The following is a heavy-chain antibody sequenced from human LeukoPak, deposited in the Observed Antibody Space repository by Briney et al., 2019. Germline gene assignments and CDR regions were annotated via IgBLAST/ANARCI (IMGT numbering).Heavy chain of an antibody. Sequence: GGSLRLSCAASGFTVSSNYMSWVRQAPGKGLEWVSVIYSGGSTYYADSVKGRFTISRDNSKNTLYLQMNSLRAVDTAVYYCARESDYGDYEDYWGQGTLVTVSS. J-gene: IGHJ4*02. CDR2: IYSGGST. CDR1: GFTVSSNY. V-gene: IGHV3-53*01. D-gene: IGHD4-17*01. CDR3: ARESDYGDYEDY.